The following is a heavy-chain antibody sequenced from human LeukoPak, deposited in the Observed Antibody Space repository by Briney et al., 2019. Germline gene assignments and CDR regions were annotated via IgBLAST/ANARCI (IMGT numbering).Heavy chain of an antibody. CDR2: VQQDGSEK. V-gene: IGHV3-7*01. Sequence: GGSLRLSCAASGFTFSTYWMSWVRQAPGKGLEWVANVQQDGSEKYYVDSVKGRFTISRDNAKNSLYLQMNSLRAEDTAVYYCARDKIVGATHFDYWGQGTLVTVSS. CDR3: ARDKIVGATHFDY. CDR1: GFTFSTYW. J-gene: IGHJ4*02. D-gene: IGHD1-26*01.